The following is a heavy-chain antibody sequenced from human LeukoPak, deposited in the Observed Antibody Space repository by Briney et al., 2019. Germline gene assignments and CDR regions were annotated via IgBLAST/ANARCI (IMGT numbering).Heavy chain of an antibody. V-gene: IGHV3-72*01. J-gene: IGHJ3*02. CDR2: TRNKANSYTT. CDR1: GFTFSDHY. D-gene: IGHD6-19*01. CDR3: ASWRHSSGFRGAFDI. Sequence: PGGSLRLSCAASGFTFSDHYMDWVRQAPGKGLEWVGRTRNKANSYTTEYAASVKGRFTISRDDSKNSLYLQMNSLKTEDTAVYYCASWRHSSGFRGAFDIWGQGTMVTVSS.